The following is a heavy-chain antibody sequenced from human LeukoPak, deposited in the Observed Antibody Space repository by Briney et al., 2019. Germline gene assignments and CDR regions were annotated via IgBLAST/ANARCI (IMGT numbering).Heavy chain of an antibody. V-gene: IGHV4-61*08. CDR2: IYYSGNT. Sequence: SETLSLTCTVSGGSVSSGGYYWSWIRQPPGKGLEWIGYIYYSGNTNYNPSLKSRVTISVDTSKNQFSLKLSSVTAADTAVYYCARDGGYSGYDLLVASTKSYYYGMDVWGQGTTVTVSS. CDR1: GGSVSSGGYY. J-gene: IGHJ6*02. CDR3: ARDGGYSGYDLLVASTKSYYYGMDV. D-gene: IGHD5-12*01.